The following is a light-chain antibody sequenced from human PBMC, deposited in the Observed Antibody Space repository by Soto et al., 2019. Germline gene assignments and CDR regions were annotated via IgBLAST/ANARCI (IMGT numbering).Light chain of an antibody. CDR1: QTISNY. J-gene: IGKJ1*01. CDR3: QQSYSAPQK. CDR2: LAS. Sequence: DIQMTQSPSSLSASVGDRVTITCRASQTISNYLHWYQQSPGKAPNLLIYLASNLQSGVPSRFSCSGSGTDFTLTISSLQPEDFATYYCQQSYSAPQKFGQGTKVEIK. V-gene: IGKV1-39*01.